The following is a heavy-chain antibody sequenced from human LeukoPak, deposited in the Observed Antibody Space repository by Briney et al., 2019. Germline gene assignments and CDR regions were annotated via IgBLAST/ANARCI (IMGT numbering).Heavy chain of an antibody. CDR1: GYSISSGYY. CDR2: ISHSGST. CDR3: ARVIKLELPYGQVFDY. Sequence: SETLSLTCTVSGYSISSGYYWGWIRPPPGKGLEWIGSISHSGSTYYNPSLKSRITISADTSKNQFSLKLSSVTAADTAVYYCARVIKLELPYGQVFDYWGQGTLVTVSS. J-gene: IGHJ4*02. V-gene: IGHV4-38-2*02. D-gene: IGHD3-22*01.